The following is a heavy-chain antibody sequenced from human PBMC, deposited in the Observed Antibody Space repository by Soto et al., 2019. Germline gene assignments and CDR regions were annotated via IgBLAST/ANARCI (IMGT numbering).Heavy chain of an antibody. CDR3: ATDRGDY. Sequence: PGGSLRLSCATSGLNFPNAWMNWVRQAPGKGLEWVGRIERKSQGGTTDYAAPVTGRFFISRDDSKETLYLQMNSLKTEDTAVYYCATDRGDYWGQGALVTVSS. J-gene: IGHJ4*02. CDR2: IERKSQGGTT. CDR1: GLNFPNAW. V-gene: IGHV3-15*04.